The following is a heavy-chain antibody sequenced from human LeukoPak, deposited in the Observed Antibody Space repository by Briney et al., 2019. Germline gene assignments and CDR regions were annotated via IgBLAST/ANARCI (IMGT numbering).Heavy chain of an antibody. CDR2: IYSGGST. CDR1: GFTVNSNY. Sequence: GGSLRLSCAASGFTVNSNYMGCVRQAPGKGLEWVSVIYSGGSTYYIDSVKGRFTISRDNSKNTLYLQMNSLTAEDTAVYYCARAGCSGDNCYYYYGMDVWGQGTTVTVSS. CDR3: ARAGCSGDNCYYYYGMDV. V-gene: IGHV3-66*01. D-gene: IGHD2-15*01. J-gene: IGHJ6*02.